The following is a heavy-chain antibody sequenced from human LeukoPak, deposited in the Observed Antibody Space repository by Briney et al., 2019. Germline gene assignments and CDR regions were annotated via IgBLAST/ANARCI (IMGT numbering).Heavy chain of an antibody. CDR1: GGFISSSSYY. CDR2: IYYSGST. CDR3: ARRRYYDSTGYLE. J-gene: IGHJ1*01. Sequence: SETLSLTCTISGGFISSSSYYWGWIRQPPGMGLEWIGDIYYSGSTYYNPALKSRVSMSIDTSKNQFSLELRSVAAADTALYYCARRRYYDSTGYLEWGQGTLVTVTS. D-gene: IGHD3-22*01. V-gene: IGHV4-39*01.